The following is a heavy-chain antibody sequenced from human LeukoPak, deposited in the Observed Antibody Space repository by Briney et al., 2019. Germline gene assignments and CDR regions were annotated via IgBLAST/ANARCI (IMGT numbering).Heavy chain of an antibody. CDR3: AKDKAGGQQLVQALLDY. D-gene: IGHD6-13*01. Sequence: GGSLRLSCAASGFTFDDYAMHWVRQAPGKGLEWVSLISGDGGSTYYANSVKGRFTISRDNSKNSLYLRMNSLRTEDTALYYCAKDKAGGQQLVQALLDYWGQGTLDTVSS. CDR2: ISGDGGST. J-gene: IGHJ4*02. V-gene: IGHV3-43*02. CDR1: GFTFDDYA.